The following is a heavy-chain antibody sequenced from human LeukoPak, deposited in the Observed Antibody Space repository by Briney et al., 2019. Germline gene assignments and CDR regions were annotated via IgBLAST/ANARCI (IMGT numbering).Heavy chain of an antibody. CDR1: GFTFNNYD. CDR2: ISSSGRTI. D-gene: IGHD3-10*01. CDR3: TRDPRVLDY. J-gene: IGHJ4*02. V-gene: IGHV3-48*03. Sequence: GGSLRLSCAASGFTFNNYDMNWVRQAPGKGLEWVSYISSSGRTIYYADSVKGRFTMSRDNAKNSLYLQMNSLRTEDTAVYYCTRDPRVLDYWGQGTLVTVSS.